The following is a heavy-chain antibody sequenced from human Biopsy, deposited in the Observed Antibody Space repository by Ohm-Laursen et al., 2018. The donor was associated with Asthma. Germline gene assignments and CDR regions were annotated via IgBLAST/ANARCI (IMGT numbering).Heavy chain of an antibody. V-gene: IGHV1-3*01. J-gene: IGHJ3*02. CDR2: INAGNGNT. CDR3: ARTYYDFLTGQVNDAFDM. Sequence: ASVKVSCKVPGYTFINYAIHWVRQAPGQRLEWMGWINAGNGNTKYSQKFQGRVTISRDTSASTAYMDLSSLRSEDTAVYYCARTYYDFLTGQVNDAFDMWGQGTMVTVSS. D-gene: IGHD3-9*01. CDR1: GYTFINYA.